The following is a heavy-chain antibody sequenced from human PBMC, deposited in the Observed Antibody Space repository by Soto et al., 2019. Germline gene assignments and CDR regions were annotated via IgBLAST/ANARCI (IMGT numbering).Heavy chain of an antibody. J-gene: IGHJ5*02. CDR1: GGSISSGDYY. V-gene: IGHV4-61*08. Sequence: SETLSLTCTVSGGSISSGDYYWSWIRQPPGKGREWIAYNYSSGFTTYNPSLKGRLTISVDTSKNQFSLRLSSVTSADTAGYYHAVGGAPYNGFGPWGQGTLVTVSS. CDR3: AVGGAPYNGFGP. CDR2: NYSSGFT. D-gene: IGHD2-15*01.